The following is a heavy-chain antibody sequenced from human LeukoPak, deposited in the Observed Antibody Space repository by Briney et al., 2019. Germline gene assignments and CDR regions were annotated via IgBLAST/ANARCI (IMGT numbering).Heavy chain of an antibody. CDR1: GGSISSRSYY. CDR3: AREKDGYNNRIDY. J-gene: IGHJ4*02. D-gene: IGHD5-24*01. V-gene: IGHV4-39*07. Sequence: PSETLSLTCTVSGGSISSRSYYWGWIRQPPGKGLEWIGSIYYSGGTYYNPSLKSRVTISEDTSKNQFSLKLSSVTAADTAVYYCAREKDGYNNRIDYWGQGTLVTVSS. CDR2: IYYSGGT.